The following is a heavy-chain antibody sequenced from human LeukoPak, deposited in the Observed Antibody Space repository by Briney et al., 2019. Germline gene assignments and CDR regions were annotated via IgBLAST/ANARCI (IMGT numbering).Heavy chain of an antibody. J-gene: IGHJ4*02. CDR2: IYHSGST. V-gene: IGHV4-38-2*02. D-gene: IGHD6-13*01. Sequence: PSETLSLTCTVSGGSISSGYYWGWIRQPPGKGLEWIGSIYHSGSTYYNPSLKSRVTISVDTSKNQFSLKLSFVTAADTAVYYCARGPSRIAAAGQCDYWGQGTLVTVSS. CDR1: GGSISSGYY. CDR3: ARGPSRIAAAGQCDY.